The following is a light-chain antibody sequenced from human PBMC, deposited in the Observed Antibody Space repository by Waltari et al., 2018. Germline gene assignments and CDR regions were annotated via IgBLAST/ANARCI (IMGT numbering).Light chain of an antibody. CDR3: QHYERLPAT. CDR1: QSVSRA. Sequence: EIVLTQSPGTLSLSPGERATLSCRASQSVSRALAWYQQKPGQAPRLLIYGASNRATGIADRFSGSGSGTDFSLTISRLDPEDVAVYYCQHYERLPATFGQGTKVEIK. CDR2: GAS. J-gene: IGKJ1*01. V-gene: IGKV3-20*01.